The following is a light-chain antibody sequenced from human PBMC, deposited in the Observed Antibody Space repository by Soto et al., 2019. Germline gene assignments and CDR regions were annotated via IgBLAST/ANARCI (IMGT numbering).Light chain of an antibody. CDR1: SSDFGSYNL. CDR2: DDN. J-gene: IGLJ1*01. Sequence: QSVLTQPASVSGSPGQSITISCTLTSSDFGSYNLVSWYQQHPGKAPKLLIYDDNKRPSGIPDRFSGSKSGTSATLGITGFQTGDEADYYCGSWDSSLSAYVFXTGTKGTVL. CDR3: GSWDSSLSAYV. V-gene: IGLV1-51*01.